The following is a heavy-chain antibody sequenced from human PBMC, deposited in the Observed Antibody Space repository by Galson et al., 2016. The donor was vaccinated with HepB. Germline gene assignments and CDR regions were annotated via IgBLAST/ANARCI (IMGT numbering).Heavy chain of an antibody. D-gene: IGHD6-13*01. CDR3: RIGTAGLDY. CDR2: LQSDGRST. V-gene: IGHV3-74*01. J-gene: IGHJ4*02. Sequence: SLRLSCAASGFTFSSHWMHWVRQAPGKGLVCVSRLQSDGRSTYYADSVKGRFTISRDNAKNTLYLQMNSLGAEDTAVYYCRIGTAGLDYWGQGTLVTVSS. CDR1: GFTFSSHW.